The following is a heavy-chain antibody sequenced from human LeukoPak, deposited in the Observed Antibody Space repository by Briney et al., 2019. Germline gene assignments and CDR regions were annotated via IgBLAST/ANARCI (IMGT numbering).Heavy chain of an antibody. D-gene: IGHD1-14*01. CDR1: GYAFTTYC. CDR3: AREIWSEPPYYYYGMDV. V-gene: IGHV7-4-1*02. CDR2: INTNTGNP. J-gene: IGHJ6*02. Sequence: GASVKVSCKASGYAFTTYCINWVRQAPGQGLEWMGWINTNTGNPTYAQGFTGRFVFSLDTSVSTAYLQISGLKAEDTAVYYCAREIWSEPPYYYYGMDVWGQGTTVTVSS.